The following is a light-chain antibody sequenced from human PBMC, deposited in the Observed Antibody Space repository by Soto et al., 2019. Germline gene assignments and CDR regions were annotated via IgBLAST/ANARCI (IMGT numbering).Light chain of an antibody. J-gene: IGKJ1*01. CDR3: QQYNDNWT. CDR1: QSISSW. CDR2: KAS. V-gene: IGKV1-5*03. Sequence: DIQMTQSPSTLSASVGDRVTITCRASQSISSWLAWYQQKPGKAPKLLIYKASTLQSGVPSRFSGSGSGTEFTLAISSLQPDDSATSYCQQYNDNWTFGQGTKV.